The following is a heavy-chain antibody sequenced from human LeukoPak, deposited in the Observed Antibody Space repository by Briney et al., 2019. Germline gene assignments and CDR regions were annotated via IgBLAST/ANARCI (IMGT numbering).Heavy chain of an antibody. Sequence: ASVKVSCKASGYTFTSYDINWVRQATGQGLEWMGWMNPNSGNTGYAQKFQGRVTMTRNTSISTAYMELSSLRSEDTAVYYCAREGYSGSSISYIIVPPSAKYFDYWGQGTLVTVSA. V-gene: IGHV1-8*01. CDR2: MNPNSGNT. J-gene: IGHJ4*02. CDR3: AREGYSGSSISYIIVPPSAKYFDY. CDR1: GYTFTSYD. D-gene: IGHD3-10*01.